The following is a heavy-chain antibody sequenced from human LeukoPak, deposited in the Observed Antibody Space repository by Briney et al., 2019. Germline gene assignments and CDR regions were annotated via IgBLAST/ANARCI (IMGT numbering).Heavy chain of an antibody. CDR2: INSDESST. V-gene: IGHV3-74*01. D-gene: IGHD6-13*01. Sequence: GGSLRLSCEASSFPFSEYWMHWVRQTPGKGLMWFSRINSDESSTTYADSVKGRFTISGDNAKNTMYLQMNSLRVEDTAVYYCARGGVFGRNGMDVWGQGTTVTVSS. CDR3: ARGGVFGRNGMDV. J-gene: IGHJ6*02. CDR1: SFPFSEYW.